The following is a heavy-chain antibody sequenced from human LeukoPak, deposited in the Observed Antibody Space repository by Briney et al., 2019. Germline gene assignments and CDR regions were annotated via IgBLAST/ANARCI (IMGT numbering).Heavy chain of an antibody. CDR1: GFTFSDYY. Sequence: GWSLRLSYPASGFTFSDYYMSRIRQAPGKGLEWVSYISSSGSTIYYADSVKGRFTISRDNAKNSLYLQMNSLRAEDTAVYYCARAGYTEPEGLDYWGQGTLVTVSS. CDR3: ARAGYTEPEGLDY. J-gene: IGHJ4*02. CDR2: ISSSGSTI. D-gene: IGHD1-14*01. V-gene: IGHV3-11*01.